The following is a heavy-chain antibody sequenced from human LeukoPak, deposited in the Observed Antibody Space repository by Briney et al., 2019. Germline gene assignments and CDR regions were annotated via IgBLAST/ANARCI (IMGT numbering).Heavy chain of an antibody. V-gene: IGHV4-34*01. CDR1: GGSFSGYY. CDR2: INNSGST. CDR3: ARSRPSQWLDRLDY. D-gene: IGHD6-19*01. J-gene: IGHJ4*02. Sequence: PSETLSLTCAVYGGSFSGYYWSWIRQPPGKGLEWIGEINNSGSTNYNPSLKSRVTISVDTSKNQFSLKLSSVTAADTAVYYCARSRPSQWLDRLDYWGQGTLVTVSS.